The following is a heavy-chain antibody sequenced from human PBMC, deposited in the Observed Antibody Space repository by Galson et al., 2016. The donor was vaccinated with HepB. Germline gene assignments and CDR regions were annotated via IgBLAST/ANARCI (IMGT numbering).Heavy chain of an antibody. CDR1: GFTFSNYG. CDR2: DSMDGRRK. D-gene: IGHD3-10*02. Sequence: SLRLSCAASGFTFSNYGMHWVRQAPGKGLEWVAADSMDGRRKFYADSVKGRFTISRDNSNSMPFLQMSSLSVDDTAVFYCARRHEHCPPLGCSVDYWGQGTLVFVSS. CDR3: ARRHEHCPPLGCSVDY. V-gene: IGHV3-30*03. J-gene: IGHJ4*02.